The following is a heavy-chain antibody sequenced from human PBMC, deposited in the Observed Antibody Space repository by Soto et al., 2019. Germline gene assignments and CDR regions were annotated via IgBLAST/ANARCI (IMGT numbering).Heavy chain of an antibody. V-gene: IGHV2-26*01. D-gene: IGHD3-16*01. CDR2: IFSDNER. J-gene: IGHJ6*02. Sequence: PAETLTLTCTVSGFSLTTGKMGVSWIRQPPGKALEWLAHIFSDNERSYSTSLQGRLTISKDTSGSQVVLSMTNVDPVDTATYYFARINVASCHYYYAMSGCGRGYTVTVSS. CDR3: ARINVASCHYYYAMSG. CDR1: GFSLTTGKMG.